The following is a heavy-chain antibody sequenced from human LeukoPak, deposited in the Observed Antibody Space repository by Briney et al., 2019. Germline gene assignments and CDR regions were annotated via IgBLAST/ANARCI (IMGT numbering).Heavy chain of an antibody. D-gene: IGHD5-18*01. CDR1: GFTFSSYW. CDR2: IKQDGSEK. V-gene: IGHV3-7*03. Sequence: GGSLRLSCAASGFTFSSYWMSWVRQAPGKGLEWVANIKQDGSEKYYVDFVKGRFTISRDNAKNSLYLQMNSLRAEDTAVYYCARVEIQLWLNRLDYWGQETLVTVSS. CDR3: ARVEIQLWLNRLDY. J-gene: IGHJ4*02.